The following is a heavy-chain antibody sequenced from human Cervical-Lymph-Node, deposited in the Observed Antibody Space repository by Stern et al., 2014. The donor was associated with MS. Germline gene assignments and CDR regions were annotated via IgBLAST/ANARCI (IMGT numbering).Heavy chain of an antibody. V-gene: IGHV1-18*01. CDR3: ARDNDHGFDI. CDR2: IRAQTGST. J-gene: IGHJ3*02. CDR1: GYTFTSNG. Sequence: QVQLVQSGLEVKKPGASVKVSCKASGYTFTSNGISWVRQAPGQGLEWMGWIRAQTGSTAYVQSFHDRFTMTTDPSSRTAFMELRSLRSDDTSMYYGARDNDHGFDIWGQGTMVTISS.